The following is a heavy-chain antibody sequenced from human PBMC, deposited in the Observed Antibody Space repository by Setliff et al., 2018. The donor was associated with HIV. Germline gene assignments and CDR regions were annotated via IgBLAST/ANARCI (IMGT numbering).Heavy chain of an antibody. Sequence: PSETLSLTCTVSGGSMTGQYWSWIRQPPGKGLEWIGYIYSTGNTYYSPSLKSRVTISIDTSKNQFSLKLTSVTAADTAVYYCARLEGGGIDYWGQGTLVTVSS. CDR1: GGSMTGQY. D-gene: IGHD1-1*01. J-gene: IGHJ4*02. CDR3: ARLEGGGIDY. CDR2: IYSTGNT. V-gene: IGHV4-59*11.